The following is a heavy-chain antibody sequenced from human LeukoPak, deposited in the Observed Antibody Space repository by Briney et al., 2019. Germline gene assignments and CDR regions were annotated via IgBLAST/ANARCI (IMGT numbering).Heavy chain of an antibody. J-gene: IGHJ3*02. D-gene: IGHD6-19*01. CDR3: ARDRGSGWQGVFDI. CDR1: GGSINSYY. CDR2: IYYGGST. V-gene: IGHV4-59*01. Sequence: SETLSLTCAVSGGSINSYYWSWIRQSPGEGLEWIGHIYYGGSTNYNPSLKSRVTISVDTSKNQFSLKLTSVTAADTAVYYCARDRGSGWQGVFDIWGQGTMVTVSS.